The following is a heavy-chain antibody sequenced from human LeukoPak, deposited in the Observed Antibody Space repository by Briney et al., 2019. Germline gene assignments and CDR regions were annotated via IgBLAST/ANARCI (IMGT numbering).Heavy chain of an antibody. Sequence: ASVKVSCKAAGYTFTGYYMHWVRQAPGQGLEWMGWINPNSGGTNYAQKFQGRVTMTTDTSTSTAYMELRSLRSDDTAVYYCARDIGGGEDYWGQGTLVTVSS. CDR1: GYTFTGYY. CDR2: INPNSGGT. CDR3: ARDIGGGEDY. V-gene: IGHV1-2*02. D-gene: IGHD1-26*01. J-gene: IGHJ4*02.